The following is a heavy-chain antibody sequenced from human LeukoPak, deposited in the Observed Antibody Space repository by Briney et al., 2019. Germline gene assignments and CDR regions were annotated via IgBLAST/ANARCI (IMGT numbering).Heavy chain of an antibody. CDR3: ARSPGGGFLEWLLLSY. CDR1: GGTFSSYA. Sequence: SVKVSCKASGGTFSSYAISWVRQAPGQGLEWMGGIIPIFGTANYAQKFQGRVTITADESTSTAYMELSSLRSEDTAVYYCARSPGGGFLEWLLLSYWGQGTLVTVSS. V-gene: IGHV1-69*13. J-gene: IGHJ4*02. CDR2: IIPIFGTA. D-gene: IGHD3-3*01.